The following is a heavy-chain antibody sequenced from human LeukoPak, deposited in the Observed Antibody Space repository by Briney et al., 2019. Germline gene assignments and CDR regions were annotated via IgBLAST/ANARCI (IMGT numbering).Heavy chain of an antibody. D-gene: IGHD6-19*01. J-gene: IGHJ4*02. CDR3: ARGGSGWEY. Sequence: GGSLILSCAASGFTVGTNYMSWVRQAPGKGLEWVSMIYSGGTTDYADSVKGRFTISRDNSKNNLYLQMNSLRAEDTAVYYCARGGSGWEYWGQGTLVTVSS. CDR2: IYSGGTT. V-gene: IGHV3-66*01. CDR1: GFTVGTNY.